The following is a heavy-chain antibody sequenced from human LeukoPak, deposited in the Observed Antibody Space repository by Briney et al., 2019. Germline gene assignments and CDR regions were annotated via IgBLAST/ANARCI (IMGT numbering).Heavy chain of an antibody. Sequence: PSETLSLTCTVSGGSISSYYWSWIRQPPGKGLEWIGYIYYSGSTNYNPSLKSRVTISVDTSKNQFSLKLSSVTAADTAVYYCATRRGGYNYGDAFDIWGQGTMVTVSS. CDR3: ATRRGGYNYGDAFDI. CDR1: GGSISSYY. CDR2: IYYSGST. V-gene: IGHV4-59*01. J-gene: IGHJ3*02. D-gene: IGHD5-24*01.